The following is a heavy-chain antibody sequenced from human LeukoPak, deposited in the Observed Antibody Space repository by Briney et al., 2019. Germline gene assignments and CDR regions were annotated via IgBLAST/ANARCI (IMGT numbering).Heavy chain of an antibody. D-gene: IGHD3-3*01. V-gene: IGHV3-21*01. J-gene: IGHJ5*02. CDR3: ARVFGLGWFDP. Sequence: PGGSLRLSCAASGFTFSDYAIIWVRQAPGKWLESVSSISSGNSYIFYADSVKGRFTISRDNAKNSVFLQMNSLRAEDTAVYYCARVFGLGWFDPWGQGALVTVSS. CDR1: GFTFSDYA. CDR2: ISSGNSYI.